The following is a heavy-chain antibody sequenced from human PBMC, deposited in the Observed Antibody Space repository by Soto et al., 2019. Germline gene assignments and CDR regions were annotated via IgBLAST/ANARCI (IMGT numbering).Heavy chain of an antibody. V-gene: IGHV3-74*01. Sequence: EVQLVESGGGLVQPGGSLRVSCAASGFTFSNYWMHWVRQVPGTGLVWVSRVKFDGTITNYADSVKGRFIVSRDNARNTVDLHMYSLRADDTGVYYCARGIQKYYGVDVWGQGTTVTVSS. CDR2: VKFDGTIT. D-gene: IGHD5-18*01. J-gene: IGHJ6*02. CDR1: GFTFSNYW. CDR3: ARGIQKYYGVDV.